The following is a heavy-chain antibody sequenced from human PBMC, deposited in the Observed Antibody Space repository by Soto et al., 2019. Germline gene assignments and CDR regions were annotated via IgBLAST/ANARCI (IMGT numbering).Heavy chain of an antibody. D-gene: IGHD5-12*01. CDR1: GGSISSGGYY. Sequence: SETLSLTCTVSGGSISSGGYYWSWIRQHPGKGLEWIGYIYYSGSTYYNPSLKSRVTISVDTSKNQFSLKLSSVTAADTAVYYCARVGYNGYDKAHYYYYMDGWGKGTTVTVSS. CDR3: ARVGYNGYDKAHYYYYMDG. CDR2: IYYSGST. V-gene: IGHV4-31*03. J-gene: IGHJ6*03.